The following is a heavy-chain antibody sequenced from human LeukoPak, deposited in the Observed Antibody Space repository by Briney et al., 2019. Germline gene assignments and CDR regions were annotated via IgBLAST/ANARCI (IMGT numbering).Heavy chain of an antibody. J-gene: IGHJ5*02. CDR3: ARNDPLLWFGELSGGFDP. CDR2: IYYSGST. Sequence: PSQTLSLTCTVSGGSISSGGYYWSWIRQHPGKGLEWIGYIYYSGSTYYNPSLKSRVTISVDTSKNQFSLKLSSVTAADTAVYYCARNDPLLWFGELSGGFDPWGQGTLVTVSP. V-gene: IGHV4-31*03. D-gene: IGHD3-10*01. CDR1: GGSISSGGYY.